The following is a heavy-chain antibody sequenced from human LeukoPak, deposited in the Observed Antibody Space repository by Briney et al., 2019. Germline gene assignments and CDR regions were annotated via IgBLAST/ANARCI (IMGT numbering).Heavy chain of an antibody. CDR1: GFTFSGSA. Sequence: GGSLRLSCAASGFTFSGSAMHWVRQASGKGPEWVANIKEDGSEENYVDSVRGRFAISRDNAKNSLYLQMSSLRLEDTAVYYCARDTAYFRFDYWGQGTLVIVSS. CDR3: ARDTAYFRFDY. V-gene: IGHV3-7*01. J-gene: IGHJ4*02. CDR2: IKEDGSEE. D-gene: IGHD2/OR15-2a*01.